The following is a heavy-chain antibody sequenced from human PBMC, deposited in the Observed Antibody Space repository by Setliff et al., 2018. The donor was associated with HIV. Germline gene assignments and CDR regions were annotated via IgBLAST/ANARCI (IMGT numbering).Heavy chain of an antibody. V-gene: IGHV4-34*01. CDR2: INHSGKT. J-gene: IGHJ5*02. D-gene: IGHD3-3*01. CDR1: GDSISTYF. Sequence: SETLSLTCTVSGDSISTYFWSWVRQAPGKGLEWIGEINHSGKTNYNPSLKSRITLSVDTSENQFALKLASVTAADTAVYYCARGFTIFGVGFSADPTGNWFDPWGQGTLVTVSS. CDR3: ARGFTIFGVGFSADPTGNWFDP.